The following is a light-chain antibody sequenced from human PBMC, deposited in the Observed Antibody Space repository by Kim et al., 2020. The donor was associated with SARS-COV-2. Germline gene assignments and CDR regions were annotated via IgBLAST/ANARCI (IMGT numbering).Light chain of an antibody. J-gene: IGKJ4*01. CDR3: QQRGNWPLT. Sequence: SLLPGEAATLPPRASESMSNSLAWYQQKPGQTPRRLIYDTSNRATGIPARFSGSGSGTDFTLTISSLEPEDFAIYYCQQRGNWPLTFGGGTKLEI. V-gene: IGKV3-11*01. CDR2: DTS. CDR1: ESMSNS.